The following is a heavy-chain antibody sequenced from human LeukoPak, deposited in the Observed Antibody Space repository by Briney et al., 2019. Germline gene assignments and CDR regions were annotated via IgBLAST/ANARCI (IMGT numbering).Heavy chain of an antibody. V-gene: IGHV1-24*01. CDR3: ATDSSGGYYYYGMDV. J-gene: IGHJ6*04. D-gene: IGHD2-15*01. Sequence: GASVKVSCKVSGYTVTELSMHWARQAPGKGLEWMGGFDPEDGETIYAQKFQGRVTMTEDTSTDTAYMELSSLRSEDTAVYYCATDSSGGYYYYGMDVWGKGTTVAVSS. CDR2: FDPEDGET. CDR1: GYTVTELS.